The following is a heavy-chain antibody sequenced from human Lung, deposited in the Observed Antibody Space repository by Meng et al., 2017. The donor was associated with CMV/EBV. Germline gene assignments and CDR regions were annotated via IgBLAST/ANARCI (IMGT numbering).Heavy chain of an antibody. CDR1: VYTFTGYY. V-gene: IGHV1-2*02. D-gene: IGHD2-2*02. J-gene: IGHJ4*02. CDR3: ARGYCSSTSCYTWMEY. Sequence: SVKVSCXASVYTFTGYYMHWVRQAPGQGHEWMGWINPNSGGTNYAQKVQGRVTMTRDTSISTAYMELSRLRSDDTAVYYCARGYCSSTSCYTWMEYWGQGTLVTFSS. CDR2: INPNSGGT.